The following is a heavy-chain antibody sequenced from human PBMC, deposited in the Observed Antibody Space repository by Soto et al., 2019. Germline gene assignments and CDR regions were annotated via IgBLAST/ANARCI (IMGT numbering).Heavy chain of an antibody. J-gene: IGHJ4*02. V-gene: IGHV4-59*01. CDR3: ARSYLGCKFDS. Sequence: PSETLSLTCTVSGGSISSYYWSWIRQPPGKGLEWIGYIYYSGKTDYNPSLQSRVSISIDTSRKQFSLNLSSVTAADTAMYYCARSYLGCKFDSWGQGTLVTVSS. CDR2: IYYSGKT. CDR1: GGSISSYY.